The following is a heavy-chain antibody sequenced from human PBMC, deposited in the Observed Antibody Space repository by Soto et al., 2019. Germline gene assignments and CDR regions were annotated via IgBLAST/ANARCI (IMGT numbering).Heavy chain of an antibody. D-gene: IGHD3-16*01. V-gene: IGHV4-4*07. J-gene: IGHJ4*02. CDR1: GGSLNNYY. CDR2: IYTVGST. CDR3: ATSPLTHSYAQFDS. Sequence: QVQLQESGPRLVKPSETLSLTCTVSGGSLNNYYWSWIRQPAGKGWEWIGRIYTVGSTNYNPSLKSRVTMSIETSKNQFSLRLTSVTAADTAVYYCATSPLTHSYAQFDSWGQGSLVTVSS.